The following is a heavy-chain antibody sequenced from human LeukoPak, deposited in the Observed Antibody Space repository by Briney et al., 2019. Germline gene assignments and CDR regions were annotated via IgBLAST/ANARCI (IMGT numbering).Heavy chain of an antibody. CDR3: AREVQGDAFDI. CDR1: GGSISSGSYY. Sequence: SETLSLTCTVSGGSISSGSYYWSWIRQPAGKGLEWIGRIYTSGSTNYNPSLKSRVTISVDTSKNLFSLKLSSVTAADTAVYYCAREVQGDAFDIWGQGTMVTVSS. CDR2: IYTSGST. V-gene: IGHV4-61*02. J-gene: IGHJ3*02.